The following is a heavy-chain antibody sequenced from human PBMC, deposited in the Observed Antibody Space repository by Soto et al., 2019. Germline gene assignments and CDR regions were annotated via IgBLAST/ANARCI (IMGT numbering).Heavy chain of an antibody. CDR2: ISYDGSNK. CDR3: AKVGGYCSGGSCYSNYFDY. V-gene: IGHV3-30*18. J-gene: IGHJ4*02. CDR1: GFTFSSYG. Sequence: QVQLVESGGGVVQPGRSLRLSCAASGFTFSSYGMHWVRQAPGKGLEWVAVISYDGSNKYYADSVKGRFTISRDNSKNTLYLQMNSLRAEDTAVYYCAKVGGYCSGGSCYSNYFDYWGQGTLVTVSS. D-gene: IGHD2-15*01.